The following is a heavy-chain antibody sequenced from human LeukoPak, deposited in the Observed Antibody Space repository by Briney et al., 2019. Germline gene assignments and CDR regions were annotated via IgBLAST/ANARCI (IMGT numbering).Heavy chain of an antibody. CDR3: ARDSAIVVVIDAFDI. V-gene: IGHV3-64*01. D-gene: IGHD3-22*01. CDR1: GFTFSSYS. Sequence: GGSLRLSCAASGFTFSSYSMHWVRQAPGKGLEYVSAISSSGGTTYYANSVKGRFTSSRDNSKNTLYLQMGSLRVEDMSVYYCARDSAIVVVIDAFDIWGQGTMVTVSS. J-gene: IGHJ3*02. CDR2: ISSSGGTT.